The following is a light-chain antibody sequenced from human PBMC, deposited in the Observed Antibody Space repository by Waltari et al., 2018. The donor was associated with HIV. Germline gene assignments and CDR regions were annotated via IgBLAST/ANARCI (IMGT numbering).Light chain of an antibody. J-gene: IGLJ2*01. V-gene: IGLV3-21*02. CDR1: NIGRNR. CDR2: DDV. Sequence: SYVLTQAPPLSVAPGQTATISCGNIGRNRLPWYRQKPGRAPLLVVLDDVDRSSGIPARFSGARSGERATLTIRGVEAGDEADYYCQVWDRSYKEAVFGGGT. CDR3: QVWDRSYKEAV.